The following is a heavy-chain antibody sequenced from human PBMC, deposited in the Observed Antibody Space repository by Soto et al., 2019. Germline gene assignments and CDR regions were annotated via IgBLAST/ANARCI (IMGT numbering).Heavy chain of an antibody. J-gene: IGHJ4*02. D-gene: IGHD3-16*01. CDR3: ARDKDLQPTVWGF. CDR1: GDSMATGGHY. V-gene: IGHV4-31*03. CDR2: VYYSGAT. Sequence: SETLSLTCTVSGDSMATGGHYYNWIRQVPGKGLEWIGYVYYSGATHYAPSLRARATISRDTSKNQFSLRLISVTAADTALYYCARDKDLQPTVWGFWGQGIQVTVSS.